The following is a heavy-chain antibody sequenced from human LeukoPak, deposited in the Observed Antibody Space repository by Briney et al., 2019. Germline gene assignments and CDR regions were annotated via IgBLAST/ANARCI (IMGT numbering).Heavy chain of an antibody. D-gene: IGHD3-9*01. CDR1: GGTFSSYA. V-gene: IGHV1-69*13. CDR3: ARVEEYYDILTGYVY. CDR2: IIPIFGTA. Sequence: SVKVSCKASGGTFSSYAISWVGQAPSQGVEWMGGIIPIFGTANYAQKFQGRVTITADESTSTAYMELSSLRSEDTAVYYCARVEEYYDILTGYVYWGQGTLVTVSS. J-gene: IGHJ4*02.